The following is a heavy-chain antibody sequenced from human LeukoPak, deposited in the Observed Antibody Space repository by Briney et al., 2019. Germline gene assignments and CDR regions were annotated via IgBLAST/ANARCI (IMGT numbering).Heavy chain of an antibody. CDR3: ARGVYIAAAQYGY. D-gene: IGHD6-13*01. Sequence: GGSLRLSCAASGFTFSSYAVSWVRQAPGKGLEWVSAISGSGGSTYCADSVKGRFTISRDNSKNTLYLQMNSLRAEDTAVYYCARGVYIAAAQYGYWGQGTLVTVSS. V-gene: IGHV3-23*01. J-gene: IGHJ4*02. CDR1: GFTFSSYA. CDR2: ISGSGGST.